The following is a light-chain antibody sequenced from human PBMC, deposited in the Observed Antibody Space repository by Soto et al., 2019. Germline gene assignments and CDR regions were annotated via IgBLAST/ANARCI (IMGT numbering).Light chain of an antibody. V-gene: IGLV2-14*02. CDR2: EDS. J-gene: IGLJ1*01. CDR3: KSYAGSNTYV. CDR1: STDVENYNF. Sequence: QSALTQPASVSGSPGQSITIACTGISTDVENYNFVSWYQQHPGKVPKLIIYEDSKRPSGISDRFSGSKSGNSASLTVSGLQAADEADYFCKSYAGSNTYVFGSGTKVTVL.